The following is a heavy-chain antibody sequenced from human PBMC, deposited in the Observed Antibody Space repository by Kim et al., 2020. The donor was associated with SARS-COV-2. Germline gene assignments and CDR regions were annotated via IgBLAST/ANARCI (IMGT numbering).Heavy chain of an antibody. D-gene: IGHD3-10*01. CDR1: GGTFSSYA. CDR2: IIPILGIA. V-gene: IGHV1-69*04. CDR3: ARDHMVRGPEYGMDV. Sequence: SVKVSCKASGGTFSSYAISWVRQAPGQGLEWMGRIIPILGIANYAQKFQGRVTITADKSTSTAYMELSSLRSEDTAVYYCARDHMVRGPEYGMDVWGQGTTVTVSS. J-gene: IGHJ6*02.